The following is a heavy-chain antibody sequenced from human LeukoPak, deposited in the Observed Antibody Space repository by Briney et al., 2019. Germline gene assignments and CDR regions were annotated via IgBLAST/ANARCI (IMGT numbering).Heavy chain of an antibody. V-gene: IGHV5-51*01. CDR3: ARQLHYYDSSGNYYQDYFDY. CDR1: GYSFTSYW. J-gene: IGHJ4*02. Sequence: GESLKISCKGSGYSFTSYWIGWVRQMPGKGLEWMGIIYPGDSDTRYSPSFQGQVTISADKSISTAYLQWSSLKASDTAIYYCARQLHYYDSSGNYYQDYFDYWGQGTLVTVSS. CDR2: IYPGDSDT. D-gene: IGHD3-22*01.